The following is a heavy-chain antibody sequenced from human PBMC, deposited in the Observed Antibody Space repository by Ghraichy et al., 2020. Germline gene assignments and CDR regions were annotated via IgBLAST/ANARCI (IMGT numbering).Heavy chain of an antibody. V-gene: IGHV3-23*01. D-gene: IGHD3-16*02. CDR1: GFTFSTYA. J-gene: IGHJ3*02. CDR3: AKCTSCYRGAFDI. CDR2: IGASDGTT. Sequence: GGSLRLSCAASGFTFSTYAMSWVRQAPGKGLEWVSAIGASDGTTDYADSVKGRFTISRDNSKNTLYLQMNSLRAEDTAVYYCAKCTSCYRGAFDIWGQGTMVTVSS.